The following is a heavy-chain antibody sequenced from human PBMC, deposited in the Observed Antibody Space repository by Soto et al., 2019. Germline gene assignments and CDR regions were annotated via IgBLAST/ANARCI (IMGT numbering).Heavy chain of an antibody. V-gene: IGHV3-15*01. Sequence: EVQLVESGGGLVKPGGSLRLSCAASGFTFSNAWMSWVRQAPGKGLEWVGRIKSKTDGGTTDYAAPVKGRFTISRDDSNNTPYLQMNSLKTEDTAMYYCTTEHYYGPAYRGYWGQGTLVTVSS. CDR3: TTEHYYGPAYRGY. D-gene: IGHD3-10*01. CDR1: GFTFSNAW. CDR2: IKSKTDGGTT. J-gene: IGHJ4*02.